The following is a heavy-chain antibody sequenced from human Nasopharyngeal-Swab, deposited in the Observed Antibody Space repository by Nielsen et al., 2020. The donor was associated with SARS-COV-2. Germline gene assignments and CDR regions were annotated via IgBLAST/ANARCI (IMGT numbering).Heavy chain of an antibody. V-gene: IGHV3-30-3*01. J-gene: IGHJ6*02. CDR1: GFTFSSYA. D-gene: IGHD3-10*01. Sequence: GESLKISCAASGFTFSSYAMHWVRQAPGKGLEWVAVISYDGSNKYYADSVKGRFTISRDNSKNTLYLQMNSLRAEDTAVYFCARDFQYSYGSGSYYTIAYGMDVWGQGTTVTVSS. CDR3: ARDFQYSYGSGSYYTIAYGMDV. CDR2: ISYDGSNK.